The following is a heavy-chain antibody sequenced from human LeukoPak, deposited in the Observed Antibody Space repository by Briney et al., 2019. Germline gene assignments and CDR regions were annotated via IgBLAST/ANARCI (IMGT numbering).Heavy chain of an antibody. D-gene: IGHD6-13*01. CDR2: ISYDGSNK. Sequence: GGSLRLSCAASGFTFSSYGMHWVRQAPGKGLEWVAVISYDGSNKYYADSVKGRFTISRDNSKNTLYLQMNSLRAEDTAVYYCANSGIAAADCFDYWGQGTLVTVSS. V-gene: IGHV3-30*18. J-gene: IGHJ4*02. CDR3: ANSGIAAADCFDY. CDR1: GFTFSSYG.